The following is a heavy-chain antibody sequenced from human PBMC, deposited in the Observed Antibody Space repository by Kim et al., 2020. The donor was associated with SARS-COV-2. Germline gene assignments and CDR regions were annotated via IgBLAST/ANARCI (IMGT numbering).Heavy chain of an antibody. CDR3: ARDLRVDIVVIPAALDY. J-gene: IGHJ4*02. Sequence: GGSLRLSCEASGFTFSAYAMHWVRQAPGKGLQWVAAILFDGTNQHYADSVKGRFTFSRDNSKNTLYLQMNSLRDEDTAIYYCARDLRVDIVVIPAALDYWGQGTLVTVSS. CDR2: ILFDGTNQ. D-gene: IGHD2-2*01. V-gene: IGHV3-30*04. CDR1: GFTFSAYA.